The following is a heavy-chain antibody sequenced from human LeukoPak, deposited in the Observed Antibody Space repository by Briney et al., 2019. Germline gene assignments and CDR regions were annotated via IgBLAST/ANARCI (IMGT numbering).Heavy chain of an antibody. Sequence: GGSLRLSCAASGFTFSSYSMNWVRQAPGKGLEWVSSISSSSSYIYYADSVKGRFTISRDNAKNSLYLQMNSLRAEDTAVYYCARSGWFGELLGYWGQGTLVTVSS. CDR3: ARSGWFGELLGY. D-gene: IGHD3-10*01. V-gene: IGHV3-21*04. CDR2: ISSSSSYI. CDR1: GFTFSSYS. J-gene: IGHJ4*02.